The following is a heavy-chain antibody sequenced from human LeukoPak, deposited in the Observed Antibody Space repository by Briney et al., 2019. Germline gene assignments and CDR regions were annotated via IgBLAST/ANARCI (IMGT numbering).Heavy chain of an antibody. D-gene: IGHD2-15*01. CDR2: ISPDGSDK. CDR1: GFTFSTYW. J-gene: IGHJ4*02. V-gene: IGHV3-7*01. CDR3: ARGIVVVVGASDHFDY. Sequence: PGGSLRLSCVASGFTFSTYWKNCVRQAPRKGLERVGTISPDGSDKYYVDSVKGRFTISRDNAKTSLYLQINSLRADDTALYFCARGIVVVVGASDHFDYWGQGTLITVSS.